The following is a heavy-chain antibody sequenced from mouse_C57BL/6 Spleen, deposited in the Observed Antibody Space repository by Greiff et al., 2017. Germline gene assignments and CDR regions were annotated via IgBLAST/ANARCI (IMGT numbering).Heavy chain of an antibody. CDR3: APAQAAWFAY. CDR1: GYAFSSSW. J-gene: IGHJ3*01. V-gene: IGHV1-82*01. D-gene: IGHD3-2*02. CDR2: IYPGDGDT. Sequence: QVQLQQSGPELVKPGASVKISCKASGYAFSSSWMNWVKQRPVTGLEWIGRIYPGDGDTNYNGKFKGKATLTADKSSSTAYMQLSSLTSEDSAVYFCAPAQAAWFAYWGQRTLVTVSA.